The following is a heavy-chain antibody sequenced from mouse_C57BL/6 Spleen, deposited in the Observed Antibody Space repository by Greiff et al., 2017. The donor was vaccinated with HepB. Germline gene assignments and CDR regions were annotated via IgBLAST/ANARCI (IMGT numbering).Heavy chain of an antibody. J-gene: IGHJ3*01. D-gene: IGHD3-2*02. Sequence: QVHVKQSGAELARPGASVKMSCKASGYTFTSYTMHWVKQRPGQGLEWIGYINPSSGYTKYNQKFKDKATLTADKSSSTAYMQLSSLTSEDSAVYYCARDSSGYWGQGTLVTVSA. V-gene: IGHV1-4*01. CDR1: GYTFTSYT. CDR3: ARDSSGY. CDR2: INPSSGYT.